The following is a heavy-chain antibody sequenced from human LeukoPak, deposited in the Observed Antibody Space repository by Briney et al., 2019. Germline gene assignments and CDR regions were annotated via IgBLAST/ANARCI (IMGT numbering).Heavy chain of an antibody. D-gene: IGHD3-22*01. CDR2: IKQDGSEK. CDR1: GFTFSSYW. Sequence: GGSLRLSCAASGFTFSSYWMSWVRQAPGKGLEWVANIKQDGSEKYYVDSVKGRFTISRDNAKNSLYLQMNSLRAEDTAVYYCARDMGLSHYDSSDYYSHAFDIWGQGRMVTVSS. J-gene: IGHJ3*02. V-gene: IGHV3-7*01. CDR3: ARDMGLSHYDSSDYYSHAFDI.